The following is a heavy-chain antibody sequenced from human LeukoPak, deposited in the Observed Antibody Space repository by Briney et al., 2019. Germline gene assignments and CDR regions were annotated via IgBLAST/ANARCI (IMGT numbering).Heavy chain of an antibody. J-gene: IGHJ4*02. Sequence: SETLSLTCTVSGGSISSHYWSWIRQPPGKGLEWIGYIYYSGSTNYNPSLKSRVTISVDTSKNQFSLELSSVTAADTAVYYCARRPSGSNPFDYWGQGTLVTVSS. V-gene: IGHV4-59*11. CDR2: IYYSGST. CDR1: GGSISSHY. CDR3: ARRPSGSNPFDY. D-gene: IGHD1-26*01.